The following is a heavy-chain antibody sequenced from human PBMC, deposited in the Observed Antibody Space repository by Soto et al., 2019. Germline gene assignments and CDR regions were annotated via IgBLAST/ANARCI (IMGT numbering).Heavy chain of an antibody. J-gene: IGHJ4*02. CDR3: VRARATIAAAAIFDC. Sequence: SETLSLTCTVSGGSVSSGSYYWTWIRQAPGKGLEWIGYISKSGTTNYNPSLKSRVTMSVDTSKNQFSLKLSSVTAADTAVYYCVRARATIAAAAIFDCWGQG. D-gene: IGHD6-13*01. CDR1: GGSVSSGSYY. CDR2: ISKSGTT. V-gene: IGHV4-61*01.